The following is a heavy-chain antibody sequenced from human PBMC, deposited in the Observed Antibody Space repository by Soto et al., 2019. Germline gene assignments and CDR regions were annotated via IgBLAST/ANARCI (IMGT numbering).Heavy chain of an antibody. D-gene: IGHD3-3*01. CDR3: ARPPHPWRGHHVL. CDR1: GGSISSSSYY. Sequence: QLQLQESGPGLVKPSETLSLTCTVSGGSISSSSYYWGWIRQPPGKGLEWIGSIYYSGSTYYNPSLKSRVTISVDTSKNQFSLKLSSVTAADTAVYYCARPPHPWRGHHVLWGQGTLVTVSS. V-gene: IGHV4-39*01. CDR2: IYYSGST. J-gene: IGHJ4*02.